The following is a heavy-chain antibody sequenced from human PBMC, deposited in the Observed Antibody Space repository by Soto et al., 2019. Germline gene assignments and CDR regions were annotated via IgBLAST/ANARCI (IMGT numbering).Heavy chain of an antibody. D-gene: IGHD3-10*01. CDR1: GDTFTTYD. CDR2: INPNSGNI. Sequence: ASVKVSCKASGDTFTTYDINWVRQATGHGLEWMGWINPNSGNIGYAQRFQGRVTMTRDTAIRTAYMEVSSLRSDDTAVYYCARGRASGSYYLLDYWGQGTLVTVAS. V-gene: IGHV1-8*01. CDR3: ARGRASGSYYLLDY. J-gene: IGHJ4*02.